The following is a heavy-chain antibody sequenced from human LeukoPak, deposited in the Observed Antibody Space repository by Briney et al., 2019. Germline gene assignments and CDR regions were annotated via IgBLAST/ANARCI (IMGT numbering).Heavy chain of an antibody. V-gene: IGHV1-24*01. J-gene: IGHJ3*02. Sequence: ASVKVSCKVSGYTLTELSMHWVRQAPGKGLEWMGGFDPEDGETIYAQKFQGRVTMTEDTSTDTAYMELSSLRSEDTAVYHCATDVSGSWYIDAFDIWGQGTMVTVSS. CDR2: FDPEDGET. CDR3: ATDVSGSWYIDAFDI. D-gene: IGHD1-26*01. CDR1: GYTLTELS.